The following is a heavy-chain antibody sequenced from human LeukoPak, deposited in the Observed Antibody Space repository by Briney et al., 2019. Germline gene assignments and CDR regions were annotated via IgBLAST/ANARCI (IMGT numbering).Heavy chain of an antibody. CDR2: IYYSGST. CDR1: GGSISSYY. D-gene: IGHD5-24*01. V-gene: IGHV4-59*12. Sequence: PSETLSLTCTVSGGSISSYYWSWIRQPPGKGLEWIGYIYYSGSTNYNPSLKSRVTISVDTSKNQFSLKLSSVTAADTAVYYCASLPRRDGYNGDYWGQGTLVTVSS. J-gene: IGHJ4*02. CDR3: ASLPRRDGYNGDY.